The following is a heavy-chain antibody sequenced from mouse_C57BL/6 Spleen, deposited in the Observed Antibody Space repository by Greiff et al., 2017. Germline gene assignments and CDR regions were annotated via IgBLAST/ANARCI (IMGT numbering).Heavy chain of an antibody. CDR2: IRNKANNHAT. D-gene: IGHD2-4*01. V-gene: IGHV6-6*01. J-gene: IGHJ2*01. CDR3: TRHYDYDQYYFDY. CDR1: GFTFSDAW. Sequence: EVKLMESGGGLVQPGGSMKLSCAASGFTFSDAWMDWVRQSPEKGLEWVAEIRNKANNHATYYAESVKGRFTISRDDSKSSVYLQMNSLRAEDTGIYYCTRHYDYDQYYFDYWGQGTTLTVSS.